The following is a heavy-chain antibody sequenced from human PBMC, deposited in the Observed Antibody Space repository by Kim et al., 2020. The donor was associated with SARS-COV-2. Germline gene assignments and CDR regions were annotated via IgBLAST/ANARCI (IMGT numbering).Heavy chain of an antibody. J-gene: IGHJ1*01. Sequence: GGSLRLSCAASGFTFSSYAMSWVRQAPGKGLEWVSAISGSGGSTYYADSVKGRFTISRDNSKNTLYLQMNSLRAEDTAVYYCAKDGGQQWLSSEYFQYWGQGTLVTVSS. D-gene: IGHD6-19*01. V-gene: IGHV3-23*01. CDR3: AKDGGQQWLSSEYFQY. CDR1: GFTFSSYA. CDR2: ISGSGGST.